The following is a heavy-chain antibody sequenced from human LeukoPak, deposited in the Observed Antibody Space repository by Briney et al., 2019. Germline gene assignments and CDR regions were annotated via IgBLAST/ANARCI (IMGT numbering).Heavy chain of an antibody. J-gene: IGHJ5*02. CDR3: ARSIAVAPDKFDP. Sequence: PGGSLRLSCAASGFTFSDYYMSWIRQAPGKGLEWVSYISSSGSTIHYADSVKGRFTISRDNAKNSLYLQMNSLRAEDTAVYYCARSIAVAPDKFDPWGQGTLVTVSS. CDR1: GFTFSDYY. D-gene: IGHD6-19*01. V-gene: IGHV3-11*01. CDR2: ISSSGSTI.